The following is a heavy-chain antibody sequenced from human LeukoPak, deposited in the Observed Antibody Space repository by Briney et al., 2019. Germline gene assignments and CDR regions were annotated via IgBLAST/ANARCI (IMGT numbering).Heavy chain of an antibody. CDR2: ISYDGSNK. D-gene: IGHD5-12*01. CDR3: ARSPPGSGYPKDY. Sequence: GGSLRLSCAASGFTFSSYAMHWVRQAPGKGLEWVAVISYDGSNKYYADSVKGRFTISRDNSKNTLYLQMNSLRAEDTAVYYCARSPPGSGYPKDYWGQGTLVTVSS. V-gene: IGHV3-30-3*01. J-gene: IGHJ4*02. CDR1: GFTFSSYA.